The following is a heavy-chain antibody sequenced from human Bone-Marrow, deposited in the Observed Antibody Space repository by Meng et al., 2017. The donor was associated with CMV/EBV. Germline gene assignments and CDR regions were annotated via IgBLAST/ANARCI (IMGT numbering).Heavy chain of an antibody. CDR3: ARDPFIKAFDS. V-gene: IGHV3-7*01. CDR2: IKEDGSEK. CDR1: ELLLRNYW. J-gene: IGHJ3*02. Sequence: GESLKISCAASELLLRNYWMSWVRQAPGMGLELVAHIKEDGSEKYFVGSVKGRFTISRDNAKNSLYLQMSSLRAEDTAVYYCARDPFIKAFDSWGQGTMVTVSS.